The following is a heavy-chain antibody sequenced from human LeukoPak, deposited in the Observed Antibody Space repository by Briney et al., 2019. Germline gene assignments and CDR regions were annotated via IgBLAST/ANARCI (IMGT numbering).Heavy chain of an antibody. V-gene: IGHV1-2*02. CDR2: INPNSGGT. J-gene: IGHJ4*02. D-gene: IGHD3-10*01. CDR3: ARAYRSGSSDHPDY. CDR1: GYTFTGYY. Sequence: ASVKVSCKASGYTFTGYYMHWVRQAPGQGLEYMGWINPNSGGTHFSQKFQDRVTLTRDTSISTAYMELSSLTSDDTAVYYCARAYRSGSSDHPDYWGQGTLVTVSS.